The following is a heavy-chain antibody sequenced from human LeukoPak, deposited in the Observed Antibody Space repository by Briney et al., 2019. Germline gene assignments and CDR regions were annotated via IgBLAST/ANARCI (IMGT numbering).Heavy chain of an antibody. J-gene: IGHJ4*02. CDR1: GGSFSGYY. V-gene: IGHV4-34*01. CDR3: ARGDIVVVPAAIPRDAKYYFDY. CDR2: IYYSGST. D-gene: IGHD2-2*01. Sequence: PSETLSLTCAVYGGSFSGYYWGWIRQPPGKGLEWIGSIYYSGSTYYNPSLKSRVTISVDTSKNQFSLKLSSVTAADTAVYYCARGDIVVVPAAIPRDAKYYFDYWGQGTLVTVSS.